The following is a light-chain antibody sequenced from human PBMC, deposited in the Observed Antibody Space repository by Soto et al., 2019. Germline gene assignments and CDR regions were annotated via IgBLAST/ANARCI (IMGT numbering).Light chain of an antibody. Sequence: QSVLTQPASVSGSPGQSITISCTGTSGDIGSYNYVSWYQQHPGKAPKLMIYEVIRRPSGISNRFSGSKSGNTASLTISTLQAEDEAEYYCSSYTTSSTVVFGGGTKVTVL. CDR3: SSYTTSSTVV. V-gene: IGLV2-14*01. J-gene: IGLJ3*02. CDR2: EVI. CDR1: SGDIGSYNY.